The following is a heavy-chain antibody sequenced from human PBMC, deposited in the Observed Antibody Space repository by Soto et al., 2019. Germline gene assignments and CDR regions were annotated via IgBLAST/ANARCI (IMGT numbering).Heavy chain of an antibody. CDR3: TNRGGSKVGY. V-gene: IGHV3-23*01. Sequence: EVQLLESGGGLVQPGGSLRLSCAASGFPFSTYAMNWVRQAPGKGLEWVSIISGSGDTTTYADSVKGRFTISRDNSKNTLYLQMDILRADDTTVYYCTNRGGSKVGYWGQGTLVTVSS. CDR1: GFPFSTYA. D-gene: IGHD1-26*01. J-gene: IGHJ4*02. CDR2: ISGSGDTT.